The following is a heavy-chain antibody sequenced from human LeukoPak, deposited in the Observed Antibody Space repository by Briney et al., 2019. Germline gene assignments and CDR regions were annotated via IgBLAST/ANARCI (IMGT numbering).Heavy chain of an antibody. Sequence: SETLSLTCTVSGYSISSGYYWGWIRQPPGKGLEWIGSIYHSGSTYYNPSLKSRVTISVDTSKNQFSLKLSSVPAADTAVYYCAAVLLWFGELSDDAFDIWGQGTMVTVSS. CDR3: AAVLLWFGELSDDAFDI. V-gene: IGHV4-38-2*02. J-gene: IGHJ3*02. CDR1: GYSISSGYY. D-gene: IGHD3-10*01. CDR2: IYHSGST.